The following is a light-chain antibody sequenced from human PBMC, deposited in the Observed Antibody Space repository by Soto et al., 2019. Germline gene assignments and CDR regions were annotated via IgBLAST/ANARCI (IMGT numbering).Light chain of an antibody. Sequence: PGERVTLSCRASQSVSSSYLTWYQQKPGQAPRLLIYGASTRATGIPARFSGSGSGKDFTLTISSLQPEDFAVYYCQQDYNSSWTFGQGTKVEIK. J-gene: IGKJ1*01. CDR3: QQDYNSSWT. CDR2: GAS. V-gene: IGKV3D-7*01. CDR1: QSVSSSY.